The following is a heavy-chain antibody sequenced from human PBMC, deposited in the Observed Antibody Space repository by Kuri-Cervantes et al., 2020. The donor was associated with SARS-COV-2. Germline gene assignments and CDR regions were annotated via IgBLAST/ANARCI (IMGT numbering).Heavy chain of an antibody. J-gene: IGHJ4*02. Sequence: SETLSLTCTVSGGSIRGGQYYWSWVRQPPGKGLEWIGYISYIGSTFYHPSLKSRVTISSDTSRNQFSLRLTSVTAADTAVYFCARGHGYSYGRRSPQGDFWGQGILVTVSS. V-gene: IGHV4-30-4*08. CDR2: ISYIGST. CDR3: ARGHGYSYGRRSPQGDF. CDR1: GGSIRGGQYY. D-gene: IGHD5-18*01.